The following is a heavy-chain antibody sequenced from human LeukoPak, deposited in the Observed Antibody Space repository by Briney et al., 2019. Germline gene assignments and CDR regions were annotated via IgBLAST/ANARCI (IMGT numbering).Heavy chain of an antibody. D-gene: IGHD6-19*01. V-gene: IGHV3-48*04. CDR2: ISSSGSTI. J-gene: IGHJ4*02. CDR3: ARVIAVAGTGGDY. CDR1: GFTFSSYG. Sequence: GRSLRLSCAASGFTFSSYGMHWVRQAPGKGLEWVSYISSSGSTIYYADSVKGRFTISRDNAKNSLYLQMNSLRAEDTAVYYCARVIAVAGTGGDYWGQGTLVTVSS.